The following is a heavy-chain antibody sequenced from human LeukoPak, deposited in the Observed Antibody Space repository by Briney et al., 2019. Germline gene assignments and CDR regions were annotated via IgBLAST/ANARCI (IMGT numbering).Heavy chain of an antibody. D-gene: IGHD6-19*01. J-gene: IGHJ4*02. CDR1: GFSFNIYY. CDR2: IRYDGSNK. CDR3: ARDDTSGGYYEFGY. V-gene: IGHV3-30*02. Sequence: PGGSLTLSCGVSGFSFNIYYMSWVRQAPGKGLEWVAFIRYDGSNKYYADSVKGRFTISRDNSKNSLYLQMNSLRDDDTAVYYCARDDTSGGYYEFGYWGQGALLIVSS.